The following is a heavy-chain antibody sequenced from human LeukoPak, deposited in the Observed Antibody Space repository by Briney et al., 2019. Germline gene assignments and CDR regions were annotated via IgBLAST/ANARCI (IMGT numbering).Heavy chain of an antibody. CDR1: GGSISSSSYY. V-gene: IGHV4-39*07. Sequence: SETLSLTCTVSGGSISSSSYYWGWIRQPPGTGLEWIGSIYYSGSTYYNPSLKSRVTISVDTSKNQFSLKLSSVTAADTAVYYCARVGYSYGSDFDYWGQGALVTVSS. D-gene: IGHD5-18*01. J-gene: IGHJ4*02. CDR2: IYYSGST. CDR3: ARVGYSYGSDFDY.